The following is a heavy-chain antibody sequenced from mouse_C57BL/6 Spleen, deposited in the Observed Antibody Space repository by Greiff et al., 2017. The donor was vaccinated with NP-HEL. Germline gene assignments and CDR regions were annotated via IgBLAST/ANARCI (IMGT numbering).Heavy chain of an antibody. CDR3: ARGYYDPYAMDY. Sequence: VQLQQSGAELVRPGASVTLSCKASGYTFTDYEMHWVKQTPVHGLEWIGAIDPETGGTAYNQKFKDKATLTVDKSSSTAYMQLSSLTSEDSAVYYCARGYYDPYAMDYWGQGTSVTVSS. D-gene: IGHD2-4*01. CDR2: IDPETGGT. J-gene: IGHJ4*01. CDR1: GYTFTDYE. V-gene: IGHV1-15*01.